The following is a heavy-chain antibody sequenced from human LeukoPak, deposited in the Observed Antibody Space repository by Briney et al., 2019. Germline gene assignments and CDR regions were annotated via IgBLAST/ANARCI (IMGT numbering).Heavy chain of an antibody. CDR3: TRGWFGEFLFDY. CDR2: IRSKAYGGTT. CDR1: GFTFSSYW. D-gene: IGHD3-10*01. J-gene: IGHJ4*02. V-gene: IGHV3-49*04. Sequence: PGGSLRLSCAASGFTFSSYWMSWVRQAPGKGLEWVGFIRSKAYGGTTEYAASVKGRFTISRDDSKSIAYLQMNSLKTEDTAVYYCTRGWFGEFLFDYWGQGTLVTVSS.